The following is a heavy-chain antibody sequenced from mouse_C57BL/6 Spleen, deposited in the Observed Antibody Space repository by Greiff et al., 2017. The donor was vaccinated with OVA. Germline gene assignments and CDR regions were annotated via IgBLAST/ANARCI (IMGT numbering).Heavy chain of an antibody. CDR3: ARSGYGNSSFDY. CDR1: GYTFTDHT. J-gene: IGHJ2*01. CDR2: LYPRDGST. D-gene: IGHD2-1*01. V-gene: IGHV1-78*01. Sequence: VKLMESDAELVKPGASVKISCKASGYTFTDHTIHWMKQRPEQGLEWIGLLYPRDGSTKYNEKFKGKATLTADKSSSTASMQLNSLTSEDSAVYFCARSGYGNSSFDYWGQGTTLTVSS.